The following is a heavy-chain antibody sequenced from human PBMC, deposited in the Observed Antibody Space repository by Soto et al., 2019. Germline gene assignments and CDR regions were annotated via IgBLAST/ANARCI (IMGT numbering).Heavy chain of an antibody. CDR2: ISYDGSNK. J-gene: IGHJ6*03. CDR1: GFTFSSYG. V-gene: IGHV3-30*18. Sequence: GGSLRLSCAASGFTFSSYGMHWVRQAPGKGLEWVAVISYDGSNKYYADSVKGRFTISRDNSKNTLYLQMNSLRAEDTAVYYCAKPSADGDLSYYYYYMDVWGKGTTVTVSS. CDR3: AKPSADGDLSYYYYYMDV. D-gene: IGHD4-17*01.